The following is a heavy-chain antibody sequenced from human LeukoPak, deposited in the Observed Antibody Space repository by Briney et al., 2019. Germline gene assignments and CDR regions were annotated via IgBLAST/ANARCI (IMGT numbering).Heavy chain of an antibody. CDR3: ARATSWGDNWFDP. D-gene: IGHD3-16*01. Sequence: SETLSLTCTVSGGSISSYYWSWIRQPPGKGLEWIGYIYYSGSTNYNPSLKSRVTISVDTSKNQFSLKLSSVTAADTAVYYCARATSWGDNWFDPWGQGTLVTVSS. V-gene: IGHV4-59*08. CDR1: GGSISSYY. CDR2: IYYSGST. J-gene: IGHJ5*02.